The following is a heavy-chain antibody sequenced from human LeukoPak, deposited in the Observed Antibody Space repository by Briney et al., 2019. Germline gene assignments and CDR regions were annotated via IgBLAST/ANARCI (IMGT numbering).Heavy chain of an antibody. J-gene: IGHJ1*01. CDR1: GFTFSFYA. CDR2: ITSSGNTT. D-gene: IGHD2-2*02. Sequence: GGSLRLSCAASGFTFSFYAMSWVRQAPGKGLEWVAGITSSGNTTYYADSVKGRFTISRDNSKNTLYLQMNSLRAEDTAVYFCAKEGSYCSSTSCYTGAEYFQHWGQGTLVTVSS. CDR3: AKEGSYCSSTSCYTGAEYFQH. V-gene: IGHV3-23*01.